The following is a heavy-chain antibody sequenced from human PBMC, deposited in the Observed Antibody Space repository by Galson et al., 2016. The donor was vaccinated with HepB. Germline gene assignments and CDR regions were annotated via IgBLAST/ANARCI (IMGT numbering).Heavy chain of an antibody. J-gene: IGHJ3*02. CDR3: AGGPAVLGDNVFDI. V-gene: IGHV4-39*01. Sequence: SETLSLTCTVSGGSISSSTYYWGWIRQPPGKGLEWIGTTYYTGSTYYNPSLKSRVTISVDTSKNQFSLKMNSVTASDTAVFYCAGGPAVLGDNVFDIWGQGTMVSVSS. D-gene: IGHD3-16*01. CDR2: TYYTGST. CDR1: GGSISSSTYY.